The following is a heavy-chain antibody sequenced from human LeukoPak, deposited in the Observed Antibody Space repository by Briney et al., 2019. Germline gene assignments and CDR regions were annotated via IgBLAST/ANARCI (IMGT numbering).Heavy chain of an antibody. J-gene: IGHJ4*02. CDR1: GFTFSNYG. D-gene: IGHD5-12*01. CDR2: IRYDGSNK. CDR3: AKVDPHSGYDPIDY. Sequence: GGSLGLSCAASGFTFSNYGMHWVRQAPGKGLEWVAFIRYDGSNKYYADSVKGRFTISRDNSKNTLYLQMNSLRAEDTAVYYCAKVDPHSGYDPIDYWGQGTLVTVSS. V-gene: IGHV3-30*02.